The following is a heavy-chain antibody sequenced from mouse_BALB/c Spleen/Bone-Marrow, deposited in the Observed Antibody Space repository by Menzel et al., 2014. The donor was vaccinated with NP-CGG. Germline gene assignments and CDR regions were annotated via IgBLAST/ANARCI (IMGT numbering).Heavy chain of an antibody. Sequence: EVKLQESGPGLVKPSQSLSLTCSVTGYSITSGYYWNWIRQFPGNKLEWMGYISYDGSNNYNPSLKNRISITRDTSKNQFFLKLNSVTTEDTATYYCASGNYFNFDYWGQGTTLTVSS. J-gene: IGHJ2*01. CDR3: ASGNYFNFDY. CDR1: GYSITSGYY. V-gene: IGHV3-6*02. CDR2: ISYDGSN. D-gene: IGHD2-1*01.